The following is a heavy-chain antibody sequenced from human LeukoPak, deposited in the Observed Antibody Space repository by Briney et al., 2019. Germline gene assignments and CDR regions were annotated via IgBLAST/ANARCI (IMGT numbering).Heavy chain of an antibody. V-gene: IGHV3-30*18. D-gene: IGHD3/OR15-3a*01. J-gene: IGHJ4*02. CDR2: ISSDGSNK. CDR1: GFTFSTYG. Sequence: GRSLRLSCAASGFTFSTYGTHWVRQAPGKGLEWVAVISSDGSNKYYADSVKGRFTISRDNSKNTLYLQMNSLRAEDTAVYYCAKHLNLDYDYWGQGTLVTVSS. CDR3: AKHLNLDYDY.